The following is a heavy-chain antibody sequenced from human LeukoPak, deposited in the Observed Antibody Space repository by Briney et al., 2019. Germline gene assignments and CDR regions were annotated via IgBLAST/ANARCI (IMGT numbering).Heavy chain of an antibody. Sequence: MPSETLSLTCAVYGGSFSGYYWSWIRQPPGKGLEWIGEINHSGSTNYNPSFKSRVTISVDTSKNQFSLKLSSVTAADTAVYYCAMSGDYLGYDVFDIWGQGTMVTVSS. J-gene: IGHJ3*02. D-gene: IGHD4-17*01. CDR3: AMSGDYLGYDVFDI. V-gene: IGHV4-34*01. CDR2: INHSGST. CDR1: GGSFSGYY.